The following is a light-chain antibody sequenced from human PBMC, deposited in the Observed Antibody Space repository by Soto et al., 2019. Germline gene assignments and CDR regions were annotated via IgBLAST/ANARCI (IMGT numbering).Light chain of an antibody. V-gene: IGKV1D-12*01. Sequence: DIQMTQSPSSVSASVGDTVTITCRASQGIYIRLAWYQQKPWKAPELLIYATSTLQNGVPSRFSGSGFGTDFTLSISSLQPEDSASYFCQQTDDFPRTFGGGTKVDIK. CDR1: QGIYIR. J-gene: IGKJ4*01. CDR2: ATS. CDR3: QQTDDFPRT.